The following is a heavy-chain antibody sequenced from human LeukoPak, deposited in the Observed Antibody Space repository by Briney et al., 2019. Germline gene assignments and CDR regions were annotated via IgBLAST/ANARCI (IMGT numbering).Heavy chain of an antibody. CDR2: IYYSGNT. CDR3: ARGRRRYFEPVDAFDI. D-gene: IGHD3-9*01. CDR1: GDSISTSNSY. V-gene: IGHV4-39*01. Sequence: SETLSLTCTVSGDSISTSNSYWGWIRQPPGKGLEWIGSIYYSGNTYYNASLKSRVTISVDTSKNQFSLKLTSVTAADTAVYYCARGRRRYFEPVDAFDIWGQGTLVTVSS. J-gene: IGHJ4*02.